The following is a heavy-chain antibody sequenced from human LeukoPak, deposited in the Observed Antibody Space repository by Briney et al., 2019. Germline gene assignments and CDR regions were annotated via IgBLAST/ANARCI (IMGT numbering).Heavy chain of an antibody. D-gene: IGHD4-17*01. CDR2: IIPIFGTA. J-gene: IGHJ4*02. V-gene: IGHV1-69*13. CDR1: GYTFTSYG. CDR3: ARQYGDKYFDY. Sequence: GASVKVSCKASGYTFTSYGISWVRQAPGQGLEWMGGIIPIFGTANYAQKFQRRVTITADESTSTAYMELSSLRSEDTAVYYCARQYGDKYFDYWGQGTLVTVSS.